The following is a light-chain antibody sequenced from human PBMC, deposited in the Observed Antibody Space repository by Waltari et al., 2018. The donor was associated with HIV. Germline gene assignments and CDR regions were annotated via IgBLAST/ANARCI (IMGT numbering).Light chain of an antibody. V-gene: IGLV3-25*03. CDR1: ALPKQN. J-gene: IGLJ1*01. CDR2: KDS. CDR3: QSADSSGTYV. Sequence: SYELTQPPPVSVSPGQTARHTCSGDALPKQNAYWYQQKPGQAPVLVIYKDSERPSGIPERFSGSSSGTTVTLTISGVQAEDEADYYCQSADSSGTYVLGTGTKVTVL.